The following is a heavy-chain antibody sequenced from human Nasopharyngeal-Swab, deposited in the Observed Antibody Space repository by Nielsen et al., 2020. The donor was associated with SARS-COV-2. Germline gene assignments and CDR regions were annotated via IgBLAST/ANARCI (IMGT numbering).Heavy chain of an antibody. V-gene: IGHV3-15*04. D-gene: IGHD5-12*01. CDR1: GFTFSNAW. J-gene: IGHJ4*02. CDR2: IERKSDGGTT. Sequence: GESLKISCAASGFTFSNAWMSWVRQAPGKGLEWVGRIERKSDGGTTDYAAPVKGRFTISRDDSKNTLYLQMNSLKTEDTAVYYCTTDSSGYGNYWGQGTLVTVSS. CDR3: TTDSSGYGNY.